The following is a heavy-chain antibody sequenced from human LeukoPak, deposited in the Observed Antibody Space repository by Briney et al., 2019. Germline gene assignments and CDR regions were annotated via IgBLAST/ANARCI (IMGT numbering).Heavy chain of an antibody. CDR1: GYTFTGYY. D-gene: IGHD3-3*01. Sequence: GASVKVSCKASGYTFTGYYMHWVRQAPGQGLEWMGWINPNSGGTNYAQKFQGRVTMTRDTSISTAYMELSRLRSDDTAVYYCARCLIRSGYPYYYYVDVWGKGTTVTVSS. J-gene: IGHJ6*03. CDR2: INPNSGGT. V-gene: IGHV1-2*02. CDR3: ARCLIRSGYPYYYYVDV.